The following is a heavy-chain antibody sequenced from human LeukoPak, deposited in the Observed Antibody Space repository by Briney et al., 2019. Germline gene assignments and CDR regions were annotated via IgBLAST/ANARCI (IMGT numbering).Heavy chain of an antibody. CDR2: IWYDGSNK. CDR1: GFTFSSYG. Sequence: GGSLRLSCAASGFTFSSYGMHWVRQAPGKGLEWVAVIWYDGSNKYYADSVKGRFTISRDNSKNTLYLQMNSLRAEDTAVYYCARLYYYDSSGSPRHMDVWGQGTTVTVS. V-gene: IGHV3-33*01. D-gene: IGHD3-22*01. CDR3: ARLYYYDSSGSPRHMDV. J-gene: IGHJ6*02.